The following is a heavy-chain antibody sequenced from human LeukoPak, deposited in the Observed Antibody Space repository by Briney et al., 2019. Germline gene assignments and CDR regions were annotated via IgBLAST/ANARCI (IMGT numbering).Heavy chain of an antibody. D-gene: IGHD6-13*01. V-gene: IGHV1-69*13. J-gene: IGHJ4*02. CDR3: AITYSSSWYSTPAFDY. CDR1: GYIFTSFY. Sequence: SVTVSCKASGYIFTSFYMHWVRQAPGQGLEWMGGIIPIVGTANYAQKFQGRVTITADESTSTAYMELSSLRSEDTAVYYCAITYSSSWYSTPAFDYWGQGTLVTVSS. CDR2: IIPIVGTA.